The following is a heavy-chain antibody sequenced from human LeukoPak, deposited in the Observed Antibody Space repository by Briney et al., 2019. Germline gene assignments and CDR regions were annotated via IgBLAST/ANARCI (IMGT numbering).Heavy chain of an antibody. CDR2: IHYEGSNK. V-gene: IGHV3-30*02. Sequence: PGGPLRLSCAASGFTFSNYGLHWVPQAPGKGLGGVAFIHYEGSNKYYRDSVKGRFTISRDNSKNTLYLQMNSRRAEDTAVYYCAKDLKGTCANGICYTSYYYYYMDVWGKGTTVTVSS. CDR1: GFTFSNYG. J-gene: IGHJ6*03. CDR3: AKDLKGTCANGICYTSYYYYYMDV. D-gene: IGHD2-8*01.